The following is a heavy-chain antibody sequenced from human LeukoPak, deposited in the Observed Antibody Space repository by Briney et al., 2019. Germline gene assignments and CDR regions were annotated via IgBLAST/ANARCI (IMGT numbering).Heavy chain of an antibody. CDR1: GYTFTGYY. D-gene: IGHD6-19*01. CDR3: ARAFSGWSLNWFDP. CDR2: INPNSGGT. Sequence: ASVKVSCKASGYTFTGYYMHWVRQAPGQGLEWMGWINPNSGGTNYAQKFQGRVTMTRDTSISTAYMELSRLRSDDTAVYYCARAFSGWSLNWFDPWGQGTLVTVSS. V-gene: IGHV1-2*02. J-gene: IGHJ5*02.